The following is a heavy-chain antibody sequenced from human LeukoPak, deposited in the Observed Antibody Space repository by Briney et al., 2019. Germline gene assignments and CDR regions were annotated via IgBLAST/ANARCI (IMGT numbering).Heavy chain of an antibody. D-gene: IGHD6-19*01. CDR3: ARDRDSSGWYEGFAY. CDR2: ISYDGSNK. J-gene: IGHJ4*02. V-gene: IGHV3-30-3*01. Sequence: GRSLRLSCAASGFTFSSSAMHWVRQAPDKGLEWVAVISYDGSNKYYADSVKGRFTISGDNSKNTLYLQMNSLRADDTAVYYCARDRDSSGWYEGFAYWGQGTLVTVSS. CDR1: GFTFSSSA.